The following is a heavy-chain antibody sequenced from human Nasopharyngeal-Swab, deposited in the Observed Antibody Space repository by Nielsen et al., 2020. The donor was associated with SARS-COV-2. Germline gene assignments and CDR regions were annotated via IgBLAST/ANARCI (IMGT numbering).Heavy chain of an antibody. J-gene: IGHJ4*02. CDR3: AKDASVYGIPYYFDY. CDR2: ISYDGSNK. Sequence: GGSLRLSCAASGFTFSSYGMHWVRQAPGKGLEWVAVISYDGSNKYYEDSVKGRFTISRDNSKNTLYLQMNSLRAEDTAVFYCAKDASVYGIPYYFDYWGQGTLVTVSS. D-gene: IGHD2-8*01. V-gene: IGHV3-30*18. CDR1: GFTFSSYG.